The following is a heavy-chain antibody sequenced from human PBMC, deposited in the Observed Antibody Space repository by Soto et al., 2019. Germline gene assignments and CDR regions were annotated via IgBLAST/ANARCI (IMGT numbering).Heavy chain of an antibody. J-gene: IGHJ6*02. CDR3: ARGRTGDIVVPDVGYYYYGMDV. Sequence: GASVKVSCKASGGTFSSYAISWVRQAPGQGLEWMGGIIPIFGTANYAQKFQGRVTITADESTSTAYMELSSLRSEDTAVYYCARGRTGDIVVPDVGYYYYGMDVWGQGTTVTVS. CDR2: IIPIFGTA. V-gene: IGHV1-69*13. D-gene: IGHD2-2*01. CDR1: GGTFSSYA.